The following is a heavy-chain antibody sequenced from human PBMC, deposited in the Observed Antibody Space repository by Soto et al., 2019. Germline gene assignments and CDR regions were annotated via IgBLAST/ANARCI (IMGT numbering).Heavy chain of an antibody. CDR3: AIGSVVVMGAATGGLIY. Sequence: SVKVSCKASGGTFSSHGITCVRQSPGQGLEWMGGIIPMFGTPKYAQRFQGRVSITADKSTTTAYMELSSLRSEDTAVYYCAIGSVVVMGAATGGLIYWGQGALVTVSS. CDR2: IIPMFGTP. CDR1: GGTFSSHG. J-gene: IGHJ4*02. V-gene: IGHV1-69*06. D-gene: IGHD2-21*01.